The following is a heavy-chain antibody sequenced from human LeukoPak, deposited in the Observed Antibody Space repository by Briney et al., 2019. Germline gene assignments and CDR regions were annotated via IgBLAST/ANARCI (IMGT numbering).Heavy chain of an antibody. CDR1: GFTFSSYG. V-gene: IGHV3-33*01. D-gene: IGHD6-6*01. CDR2: IWYDGSNK. Sequence: GRSLRLSCAASGFTFSSYGMHWVRQAPGKGLEWVAVIWYDGSNKYYADSVKGRFTISRDTSKNTLYLQMNSLRAEDTAVYYCARDLFLQLENHGMDVWGQGTTVTVSS. J-gene: IGHJ6*02. CDR3: ARDLFLQLENHGMDV.